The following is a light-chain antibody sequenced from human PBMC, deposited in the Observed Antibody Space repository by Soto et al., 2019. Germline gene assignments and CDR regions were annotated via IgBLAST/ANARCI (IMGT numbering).Light chain of an antibody. V-gene: IGLV2-11*01. J-gene: IGLJ1*01. Sequence: QSVLTQPRSVSGSPGQSVTISCTGTSNDVGGYDYVSWYQQHPGKAPKLIIYDVSKRPSGVPDRFSGSKSGNTASLTISGIQAFFFTDYSCSSFSSTSSYVFLTVSKVPV. CDR3: SSFSSTSSYV. CDR2: DVS. CDR1: SNDVGGYDY.